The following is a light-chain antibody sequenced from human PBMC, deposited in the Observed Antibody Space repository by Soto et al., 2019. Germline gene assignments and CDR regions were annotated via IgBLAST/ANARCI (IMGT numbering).Light chain of an antibody. V-gene: IGKV1-39*01. CDR1: QSISSW. J-gene: IGKJ1*01. CDR3: QQSYSTPPWT. CDR2: AAS. Sequence: DVQRAQCPSTLSASVGDRVTITCRASQSISSWLAWYQQKPGKAPKLLIYAASSLQSGVPSRFSGSGSGTDFTLTISSLQPEDFATYYCQQSYSTPPWTFGQGTKVDNK.